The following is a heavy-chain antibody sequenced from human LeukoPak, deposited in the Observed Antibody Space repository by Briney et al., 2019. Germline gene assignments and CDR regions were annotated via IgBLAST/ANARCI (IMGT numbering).Heavy chain of an antibody. CDR1: GFTFSSYW. Sequence: GGSLRLSCAASGFTFSSYWMSWVRQAPGKGLEWVSSISSSSSYIYYADSVKGRFTISRDNAKNSLYLQMNSLRAEDTAVYYCARGIDPIAAAGYFDYWGQGTLVTVSS. CDR3: ARGIDPIAAAGYFDY. V-gene: IGHV3-21*01. D-gene: IGHD6-13*01. J-gene: IGHJ4*02. CDR2: ISSSSSYI.